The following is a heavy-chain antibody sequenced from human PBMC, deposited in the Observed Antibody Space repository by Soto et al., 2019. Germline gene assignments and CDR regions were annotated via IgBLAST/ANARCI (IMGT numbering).Heavy chain of an antibody. CDR3: ARYGSGTYYPTTFDY. CDR2: IYYSGST. Sequence: QVLLQESGPGLVKPSQTLSLTCTVSGGSISSGGYYWSWIRQHPVKGLECIGYIYYSGSTYYNPFLKSRVTISVDTSENQFSLKLSSVTAADTAVYYCARYGSGTYYPTTFDYWGQGTLVTVSS. J-gene: IGHJ4*02. CDR1: GGSISSGGYY. D-gene: IGHD3-10*01. V-gene: IGHV4-31*03.